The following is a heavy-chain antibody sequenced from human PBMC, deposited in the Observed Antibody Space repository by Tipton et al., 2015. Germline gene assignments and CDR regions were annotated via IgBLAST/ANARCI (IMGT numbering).Heavy chain of an antibody. CDR1: GGSLTSYS. J-gene: IGHJ3*02. Sequence: TLSLTCNVSGGSLTSYSWSWVRQPPGKGLEWIGFVYYSGYTNYNPSLKSRVTISVDTSKNQFSLKLTSVTAADTAAYFCAREYDTRGYGVDDAFDIWGRGTMVTVSS. V-gene: IGHV4-59*01. CDR3: AREYDTRGYGVDDAFDI. D-gene: IGHD3-22*01. CDR2: VYYSGYT.